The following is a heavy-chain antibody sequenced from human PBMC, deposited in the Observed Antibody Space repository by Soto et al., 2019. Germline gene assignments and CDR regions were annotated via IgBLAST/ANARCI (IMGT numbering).Heavy chain of an antibody. Sequence: GGSLRLSWAASGFTFSSYGMHWVRQAPGKGLEWVAVIWYDGSNKYYADSVKGRFTISRDNSKNTLYLQMNSLRAEDTAVYYCAREWGPGYCSGGSCYNDYYYGMDVWGQGTTVTVSS. J-gene: IGHJ6*02. CDR2: IWYDGSNK. CDR1: GFTFSSYG. CDR3: AREWGPGYCSGGSCYNDYYYGMDV. V-gene: IGHV3-33*01. D-gene: IGHD2-15*01.